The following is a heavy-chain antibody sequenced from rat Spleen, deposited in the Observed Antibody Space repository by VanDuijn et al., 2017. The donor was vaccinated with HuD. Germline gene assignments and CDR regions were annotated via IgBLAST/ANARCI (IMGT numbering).Heavy chain of an antibody. CDR3: TRADHMMGIGDA. V-gene: IGHV5-31*01. CDR1: GFTFNHYW. Sequence: EVQLVESGGGLVQPGRSLKLSCVASGFTFNHYWMTWIRQAPGKGLEWVACIRDTGGSSYYLDSVKGRFTIPRDNAKSSLYLQMDSLRSEDTATYYCTRADHMMGIGDAWGQGTSVTVSS. D-gene: IGHD1-7*01. CDR2: IRDTGGSS. J-gene: IGHJ4*01.